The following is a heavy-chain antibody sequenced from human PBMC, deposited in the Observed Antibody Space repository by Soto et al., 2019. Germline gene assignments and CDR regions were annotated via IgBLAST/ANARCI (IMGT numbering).Heavy chain of an antibody. Sequence: QMQLVQSGAEARKPGASVKVSCKTSGYTFTGYYLNWVRQAPGRGLEWVGWINPKTGDTNNAQKFQGRFTMTTDTSISTGYMVLSGLKSDDTAVYFCVTGDHLVRWGQGTRVTVSS. J-gene: IGHJ4*02. V-gene: IGHV1-2*02. CDR1: GYTFTGYY. CDR3: VTGDHLVR. D-gene: IGHD6-6*01. CDR2: INPKTGDT.